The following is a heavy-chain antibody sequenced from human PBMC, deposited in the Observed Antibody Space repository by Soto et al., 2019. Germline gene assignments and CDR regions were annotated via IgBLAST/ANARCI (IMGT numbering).Heavy chain of an antibody. D-gene: IGHD1-26*01. CDR2: ISGSGGST. CDR1: GFTFSSYA. Sequence: EVQLLESGGGLVQPGGSLRLSCAASGFTFSSYAMSWVRQAPGKGLEWVSAISGSGGSTYYADSVKGRFTISRDNSKNTRYLQMNSLRAEDTAVYYCAKTSYEAGRGSYFTTGGPYFDYWGQGTLVTVSS. V-gene: IGHV3-23*01. CDR3: AKTSYEAGRGSYFTTGGPYFDY. J-gene: IGHJ4*02.